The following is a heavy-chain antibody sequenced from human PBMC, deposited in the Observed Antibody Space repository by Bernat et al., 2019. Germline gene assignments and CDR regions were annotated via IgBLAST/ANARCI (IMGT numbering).Heavy chain of an antibody. J-gene: IGHJ4*02. Sequence: QVQLVESGGGLVKPGGSLRLSCAASGFTFSDYQMSWIRRAPGKGLEWISYISNSHIFTYYANSVRGRFTISRDNAKNLLYLQLDSLRAEDTAVYYCAREFYGYFDHWGQGTLLTVSS. D-gene: IGHD4-17*01. CDR1: GFTFSDYQ. CDR3: AREFYGYFDH. V-gene: IGHV3-11*06. CDR2: ISNSHIFT.